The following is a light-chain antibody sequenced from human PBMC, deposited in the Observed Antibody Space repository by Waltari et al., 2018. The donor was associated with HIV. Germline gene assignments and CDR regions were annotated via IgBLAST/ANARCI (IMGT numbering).Light chain of an antibody. CDR3: ASNRLDYTLI. Sequence: QSALTQPASVSGFLGQSINISCTGISTDSRFYQYVSWYQQYPGKIPRLIIFDINNRPSGVSDHFSGSRSGNSASLTFSGLQSGDEAHHYCASNRLDYTLIFGGGTKLTVL. J-gene: IGLJ2*01. V-gene: IGLV2-14*03. CDR2: DIN. CDR1: STDSRFYQY.